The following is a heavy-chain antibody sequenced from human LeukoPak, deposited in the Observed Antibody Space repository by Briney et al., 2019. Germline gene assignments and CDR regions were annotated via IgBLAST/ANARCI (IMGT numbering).Heavy chain of an antibody. D-gene: IGHD4-17*01. Sequence: GGSLRLSCAASGFIFISYGMHWVRQAPGKGLEWVGVISDDGRSKDYADSVKGRFTISRDNSKDTLYLQMNSLRDEDTAVYYCAKRPSDYGDYVSYFDYWGQGTLVTVSS. J-gene: IGHJ4*02. V-gene: IGHV3-30*18. CDR2: ISDDGRSK. CDR1: GFIFISYG. CDR3: AKRPSDYGDYVSYFDY.